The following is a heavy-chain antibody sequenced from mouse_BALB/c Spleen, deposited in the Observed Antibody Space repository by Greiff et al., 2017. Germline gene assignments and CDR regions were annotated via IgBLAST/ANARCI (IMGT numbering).Heavy chain of an antibody. CDR2: IWGGGST. D-gene: IGHD1-1*01. CDR1: GFSLSRYS. Sequence: QVHVKQSGPGLVAPSQSLSITCTVSGFSLSRYSVHWVRQPPGKGLEWLGMIWGGGSTDYNSALKSRLSISKDNSKSQVFLKMNSLQTDDTAMYYCARNYYGSSPWFAYWGQGTLVTVSA. CDR3: ARNYYGSSPWFAY. V-gene: IGHV2-6-4*01. J-gene: IGHJ3*01.